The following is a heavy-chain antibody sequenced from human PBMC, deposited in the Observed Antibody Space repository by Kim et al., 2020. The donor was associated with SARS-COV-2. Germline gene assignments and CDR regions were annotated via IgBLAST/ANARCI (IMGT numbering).Heavy chain of an antibody. D-gene: IGHD6-13*01. CDR3: AVGTGYYYYGMDV. V-gene: IGHV4-34*01. Sequence: YYTPLKSRVAISVDTTKNQLSLELSSVTAADTAVYYCAVGTGYYYYGMDVWGQGTTVTVSS. J-gene: IGHJ6*02.